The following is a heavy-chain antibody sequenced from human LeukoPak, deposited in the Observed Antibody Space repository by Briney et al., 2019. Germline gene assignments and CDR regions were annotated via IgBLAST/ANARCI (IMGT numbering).Heavy chain of an antibody. CDR3: ARDLLGGGTFDI. D-gene: IGHD3-16*01. V-gene: IGHV3-53*01. Sequence: PGGSLRLSCAASGFTVSSNFMNWVRQAPGKGLEWVSDYAGSVKGRFTISRDNSKNTLYLQMKSLRAEDTAGYYCARDLLGGGTFDIWGQGTMVTVSS. CDR1: GFTVSSNF. J-gene: IGHJ3*02.